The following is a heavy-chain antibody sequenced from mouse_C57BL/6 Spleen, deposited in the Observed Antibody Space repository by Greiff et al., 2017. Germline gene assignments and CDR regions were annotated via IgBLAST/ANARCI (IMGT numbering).Heavy chain of an antibody. CDR3: TRAYYSNYRDY. CDR1: GFTFSSYA. Sequence: EVMLVESGEGLVKPGGSLKLSCAASGFTFSSYAMSWVRQTPEKRLEWVAYISSGGDYIYYADTVKGRFTISRDNARNTLYLQMSSLKSEDTAMYYCTRAYYSNYRDYWGQGTTLTVSS. V-gene: IGHV5-9-1*02. J-gene: IGHJ2*01. CDR2: ISSGGDYI. D-gene: IGHD2-5*01.